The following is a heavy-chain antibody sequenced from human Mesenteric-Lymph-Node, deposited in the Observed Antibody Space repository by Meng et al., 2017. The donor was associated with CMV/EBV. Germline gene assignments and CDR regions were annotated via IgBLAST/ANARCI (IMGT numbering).Heavy chain of an antibody. J-gene: IGHJ4*02. CDR2: IKPDGSES. CDR1: GFRFSDFW. Sequence: GGSLRLSCAASGFRFSDFWMSWARQAPGKGLEWVANIKPDGSESTYVDSVKGRFTISRENAKNSRYLQMNSLRVEDTAIYYCAIDTPGDWGQGTLVTVSS. CDR3: AIDTPGD. V-gene: IGHV3-7*01. D-gene: IGHD3-10*01.